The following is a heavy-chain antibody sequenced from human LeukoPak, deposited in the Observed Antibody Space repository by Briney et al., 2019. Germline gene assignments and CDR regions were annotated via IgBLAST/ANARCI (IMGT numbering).Heavy chain of an antibody. J-gene: IGHJ4*02. Sequence: PSETPSLTCTVSGGSISSSSYYWGWIRQPPGKGLEWIGSIYYSGSTYYNPSLKSRVTISVDTSKNQFSLKLSSVTAADTAVYYCARVTGLVVITYFDYWGQGTLVTVSS. D-gene: IGHD3-22*01. CDR3: ARVTGLVVITYFDY. CDR1: GGSISSSSYY. V-gene: IGHV4-39*07. CDR2: IYYSGST.